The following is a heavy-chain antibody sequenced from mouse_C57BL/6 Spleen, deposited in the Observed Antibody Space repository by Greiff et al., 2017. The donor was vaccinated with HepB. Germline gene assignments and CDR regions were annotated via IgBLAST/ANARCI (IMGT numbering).Heavy chain of an antibody. CDR1: GYTFTSYG. CDR2: IYPRSGNT. V-gene: IGHV1-81*01. J-gene: IGHJ2*01. CDR3: ARFLGDDYATYYFDY. D-gene: IGHD2-4*01. Sequence: QVQLQQSGAELARPGASVKLSCKASGYTFTSYGISWVKQRTGQGLEWIGEIYPRSGNTYYNEKFKGKATLTADKSSSTAYMELRSLTSEDSAVYFCARFLGDDYATYYFDYWGQGTTLTVSS.